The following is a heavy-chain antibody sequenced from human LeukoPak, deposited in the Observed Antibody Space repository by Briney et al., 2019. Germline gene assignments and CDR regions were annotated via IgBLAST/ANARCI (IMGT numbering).Heavy chain of an antibody. V-gene: IGHV3-15*01. Sequence: GGSLRLSCAASGFTLSNAWMSWVRQAPGKGLEWVGRIKSKTDGGTTDYAAPVKGRFTISRDDSKNTLYLQMNSLKTEDTAVYYCTTEDGSYGVIDYWGQGTLVTVSS. CDR3: TTEDGSYGVIDY. J-gene: IGHJ4*02. CDR1: GFTLSNAW. D-gene: IGHD1-26*01. CDR2: IKSKTDGGTT.